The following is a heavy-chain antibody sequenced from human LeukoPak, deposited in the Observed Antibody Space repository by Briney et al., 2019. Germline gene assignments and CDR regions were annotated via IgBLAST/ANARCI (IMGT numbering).Heavy chain of an antibody. V-gene: IGHV3-33*01. CDR3: ARDHGATLAREYYFDY. CDR2: IWYDGSNK. CDR1: GFTFSSYG. Sequence: PGGSLRLSCAASGFTFSSYGMHWVRQAPGKGLEWVAVIWYDGSNKYYADSVEGRFTISRDNSKNTLYLQMNSLRAEDTAVYYCARDHGATLAREYYFDYWGQGTLVTVSS. D-gene: IGHD5-12*01. J-gene: IGHJ4*02.